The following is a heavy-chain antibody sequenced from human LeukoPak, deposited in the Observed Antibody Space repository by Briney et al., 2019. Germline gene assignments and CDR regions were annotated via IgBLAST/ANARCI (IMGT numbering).Heavy chain of an antibody. V-gene: IGHV3-74*01. J-gene: IGHJ1*01. D-gene: IGHD3-22*01. CDR3: ARAPSEIGGYYPEYFRH. CDR2: IKSDGST. CDR1: GFTFSTYW. Sequence: GGSLRLSCAASGFTFSTYWMHWVRQAPGKGPVWVSRIKSDGSTNYADSVKGRFTISRDNAKNTVSLQMNSLGPEDTGVYYCARAPSEIGGYYPEYFRHWGQGPLVTVSS.